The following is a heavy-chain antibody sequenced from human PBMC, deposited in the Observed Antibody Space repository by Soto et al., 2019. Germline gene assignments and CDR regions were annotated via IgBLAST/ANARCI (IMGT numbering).Heavy chain of an antibody. V-gene: IGHV3-23*01. D-gene: IGHD3-10*01. CDR1: GFTFSSYA. J-gene: IGHJ5*02. CDR3: AKDVTDYYGSGQFDP. CDR2: ISGSGGST. Sequence: PGGSLRLSCAASGFTFSSYAMSWVRQAPGKGLEWVSAISGSGGSTYYADSVKGRFTISRDNSKNTLYLQMNSLRAEDTAVYYCAKDVTDYYGSGQFDPWGQGTLVTVSS.